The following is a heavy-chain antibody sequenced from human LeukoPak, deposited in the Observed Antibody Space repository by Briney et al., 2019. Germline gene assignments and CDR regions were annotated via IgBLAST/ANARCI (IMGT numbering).Heavy chain of an antibody. Sequence: ASVKVSCKASGYTFTSYAMNWVRQAPGQGLEWMGWINTNTGNPTYAQGFTGRFVFSLDTSVSTAYLQISSLKAEDTAVYYCARAYGDYPSYYYYYYYMDVWGKGTTVTVSS. CDR2: INTNTGNP. CDR1: GYTFTSYA. D-gene: IGHD4-17*01. J-gene: IGHJ6*03. V-gene: IGHV7-4-1*02. CDR3: ARAYGDYPSYYYYYYYMDV.